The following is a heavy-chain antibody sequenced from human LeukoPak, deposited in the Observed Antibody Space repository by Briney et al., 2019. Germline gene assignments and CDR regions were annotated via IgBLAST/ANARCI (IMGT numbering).Heavy chain of an antibody. CDR2: IFGSGGSP. CDR1: GFTFGSHA. CDR3: GKTTVGYSSGQKPAWPVDY. Sequence: GGSLRLSCEASGFTFGSHAMYWVRQAPGKGREWVAGIFGSGGSPHYADPVKGRFTISRDNSRNTVYLQINSLRAEDTAVYYYGKTTVGYSSGQKPAWPVDYWGQGTLVTVSS. J-gene: IGHJ4*02. D-gene: IGHD5-18*01. V-gene: IGHV3-23*01.